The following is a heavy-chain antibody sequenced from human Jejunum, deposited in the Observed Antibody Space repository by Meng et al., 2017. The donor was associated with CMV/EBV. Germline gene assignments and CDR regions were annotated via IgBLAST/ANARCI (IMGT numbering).Heavy chain of an antibody. J-gene: IGHJ4*02. Sequence: AASGFSFGVFRMNWVRQAPGKGLEWLAYIDSFSSTMYYIDSIKGRFTISRDNAKNSLYLQMNSLSAEDTAVYYCARDSIASALDYWGQGVLVTVSS. D-gene: IGHD6-13*01. CDR3: ARDSIASALDY. V-gene: IGHV3-48*01. CDR2: IDSFSSTM. CDR1: GFSFGVFR.